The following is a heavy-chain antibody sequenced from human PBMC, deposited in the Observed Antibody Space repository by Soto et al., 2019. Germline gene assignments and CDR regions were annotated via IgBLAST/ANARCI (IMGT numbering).Heavy chain of an antibody. J-gene: IGHJ4*02. D-gene: IGHD1-1*01. V-gene: IGHV3-74*01. CDR2: ISDYGRI. Sequence: EVHLVESGGGLVQSGGSLRLSCAGSGFTFRNYWMHWVRQAPGKGLVWVSRISDYGRINYADSVEGRSTISRDDAKGELYLHMHSLRLEHTAVYYCAGGGLEPFDYWGQGALVTVSS. CDR1: GFTFRNYW. CDR3: AGGGLEPFDY.